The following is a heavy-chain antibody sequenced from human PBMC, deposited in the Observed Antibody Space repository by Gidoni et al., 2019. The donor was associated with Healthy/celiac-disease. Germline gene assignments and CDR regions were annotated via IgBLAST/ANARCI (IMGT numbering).Heavy chain of an antibody. CDR3: ATTRYYYDSSGYIYFDY. V-gene: IGHV4-4*02. D-gene: IGHD3-22*01. CDR1: GGSISSSNW. CDR2: IYHSGST. J-gene: IGHJ4*02. Sequence: QVQLQESGPGLVKPSGTLSLTCAVSGGSISSSNWWRWVRQPPGKGLEWIGEIYHSGSTNYNPSLKSRVTISVDKSKNQFSLKLSSVTAADTAVYYCATTRYYYDSSGYIYFDYWGQGTLVTVSS.